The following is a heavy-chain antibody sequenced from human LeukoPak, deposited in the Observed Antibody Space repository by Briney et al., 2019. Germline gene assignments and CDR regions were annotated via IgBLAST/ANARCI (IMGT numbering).Heavy chain of an antibody. J-gene: IGHJ3*02. CDR1: GFSFTNSA. Sequence: SVKVSCKASGFSFTNSAVQWVRQARGQGLEWIGWIVVGSGYTIYVQKFQERVTITRDMSTSTAYMELSSLRSEDTAVYYCAAGYIGGAMVTNAFDIWGQGTMVTVSS. CDR3: AAGYIGGAMVTNAFDI. D-gene: IGHD5-18*01. V-gene: IGHV1-58*01. CDR2: IVVGSGYT.